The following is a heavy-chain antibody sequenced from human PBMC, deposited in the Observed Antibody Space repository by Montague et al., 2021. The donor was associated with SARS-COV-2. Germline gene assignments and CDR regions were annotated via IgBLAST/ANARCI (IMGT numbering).Heavy chain of an antibody. CDR3: ARDRRMWVISGYYYGMDV. CDR2: IYSGGST. V-gene: IGHV3-53*04. J-gene: IGHJ6*02. CDR1: GFTVSSNY. Sequence: SLRLSCAAAGFTVSSNYMRWVRQAPGKGLEWVSVIYSGGSTYYADSLKGRFTIPRHNSKNTLYLQMNSLRAADTAVYYCARDRRMWVISGYYYGMDVWGLGALVTVSS. D-gene: IGHD3-16*02.